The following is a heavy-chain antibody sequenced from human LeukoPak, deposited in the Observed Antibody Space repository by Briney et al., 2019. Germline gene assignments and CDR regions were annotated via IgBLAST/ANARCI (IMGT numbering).Heavy chain of an antibody. CDR3: ARDWVAAAAMTRWFDP. V-gene: IGHV3-21*01. D-gene: IGHD2-2*01. CDR1: GFTFRSYS. J-gene: IGHJ5*02. CDR2: ISSSSSYI. Sequence: GGSLRLSCAASGFTFRSYSMNWVRQAPGKGLEWVSSISSSSSYIYYADSVKGRFTISRDNAKNSLYLQMNSLRAEDTAVYYCARDWVAAAAMTRWFDPWGQGTLVTVSS.